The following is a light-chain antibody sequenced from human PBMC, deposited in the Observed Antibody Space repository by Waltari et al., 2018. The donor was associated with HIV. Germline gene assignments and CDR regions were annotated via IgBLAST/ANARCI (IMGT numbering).Light chain of an antibody. CDR2: EYN. CDR1: SSNIGNNY. CDR3: GTWDSSLSAVV. Sequence: QPVLTQPPSVSAAPGQKVTISCSGSSSNIGNNYVSWYQQLPGTAPKLPISEYNKRPSGIPDRFSGSKSGTSVILGITGLQTGDEADYYCGTWDSSLSAVVFGGGTK. J-gene: IGLJ2*01. V-gene: IGLV1-51*02.